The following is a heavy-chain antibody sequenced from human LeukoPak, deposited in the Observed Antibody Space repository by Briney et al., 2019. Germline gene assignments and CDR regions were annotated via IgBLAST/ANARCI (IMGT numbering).Heavy chain of an antibody. V-gene: IGHV3-21*01. CDR3: ARRYCSSTSCYNFDY. D-gene: IGHD2-2*01. CDR2: ISSSSSYI. J-gene: IGHJ4*02. Sequence: GGSLRLSCAASGFTFSSYSMNWVRQAPGKGLEWVSSISSSSSYIYYADSVKGRFTISRDNAKNSLYLQMNSLRAEDTAVYYCARRYCSSTSCYNFDYGGQGTLVTVSS. CDR1: GFTFSSYS.